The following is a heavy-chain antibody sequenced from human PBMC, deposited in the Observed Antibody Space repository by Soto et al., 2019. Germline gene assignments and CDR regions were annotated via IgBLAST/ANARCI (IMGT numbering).Heavy chain of an antibody. CDR2: IYYSGST. V-gene: IGHV4-31*03. CDR3: AREAFGVVSVQSLSPKTNYYYFDY. Sequence: PSETLSLTCTVSGGSISSGGYYWSWIRQHPGKGLEWIGYIYYSGSTYYNPSLKSRVTISVDTSKNQFSLKLSSVTAADTAVYYCAREAFGVVSVQSLSPKTNYYYFDYWGQGTLVTVSS. D-gene: IGHD3-3*01. CDR1: GGSISSGGYY. J-gene: IGHJ4*02.